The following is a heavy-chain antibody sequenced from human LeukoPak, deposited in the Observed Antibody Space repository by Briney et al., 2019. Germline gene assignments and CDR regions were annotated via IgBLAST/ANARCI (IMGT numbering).Heavy chain of an antibody. CDR2: ISGSGGST. V-gene: IGHV3-23*01. CDR3: AKGGRGLRMTLPSDY. CDR1: GFTFSSYA. Sequence: GGSLRLSCAASGFTFSSYAMSWVRQAPGKGLEWVSAISGSGGSTYYADSVKGRFTISRDNSKNTLYLQMNSLRAEDTAVYYCAKGGRGLRMTLPSDYWGQGTLVTVSS. D-gene: IGHD5-12*01. J-gene: IGHJ4*02.